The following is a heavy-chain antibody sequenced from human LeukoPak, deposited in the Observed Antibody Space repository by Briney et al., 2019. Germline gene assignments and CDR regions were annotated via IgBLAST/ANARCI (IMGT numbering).Heavy chain of an antibody. J-gene: IGHJ6*03. V-gene: IGHV5-51*01. D-gene: IGHD3-10*01. CDR1: GYSFTSYW. Sequence: GESLKISCKGSGYSFTSYWIGWVRQMPGKGLEWMGIIYPGDSDTRYSPSFQGQVTISADKSIRTAYLQWSSLKASDTAMYYCARIPLTYYYGSGSYSYMDVWGQGTTVTVSS. CDR2: IYPGDSDT. CDR3: ARIPLTYYYGSGSYSYMDV.